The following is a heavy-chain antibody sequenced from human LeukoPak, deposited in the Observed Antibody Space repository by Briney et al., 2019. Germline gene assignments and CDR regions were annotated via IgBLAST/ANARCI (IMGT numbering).Heavy chain of an antibody. Sequence: GASVKVSCKASGYTFTSYDINWVRQATGQGLEWMGWMNPNSGNTGYAQKFQGRVTMTRNTSISTAYVELSSLRSEDTAVYYCARTLGRYYYYYMDVWGKGTTVTVSS. CDR1: GYTFTSYD. J-gene: IGHJ6*03. CDR2: MNPNSGNT. V-gene: IGHV1-8*01. D-gene: IGHD2-15*01. CDR3: ARTLGRYYYYYMDV.